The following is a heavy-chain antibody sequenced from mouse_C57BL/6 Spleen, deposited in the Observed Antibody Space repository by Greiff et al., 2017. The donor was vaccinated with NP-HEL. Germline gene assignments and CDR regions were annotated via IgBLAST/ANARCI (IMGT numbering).Heavy chain of an antibody. V-gene: IGHV1-50*01. Sequence: VQLQQSGAELVKPGASVKLSCKASGYTFTSYWMQWVKQRPGQGLEWIGEIDSSDSYTNYNQKFKGKATLTVDTSSSTAYMQLSSLTSEDSAVYYCARSKVTTVPYAMDYWGQGTSVTVSS. CDR1: GYTFTSYW. CDR2: IDSSDSYT. CDR3: ARSKVTTVPYAMDY. J-gene: IGHJ4*01. D-gene: IGHD1-1*01.